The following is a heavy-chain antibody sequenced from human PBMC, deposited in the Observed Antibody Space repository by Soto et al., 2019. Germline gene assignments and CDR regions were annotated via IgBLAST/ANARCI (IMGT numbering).Heavy chain of an antibody. CDR3: ASNYGDYEDDAFDI. D-gene: IGHD4-17*01. Sequence: VQLVQSGAEVKKPGSSVKVSCKASGGTFSSYTISWVRQAPGQGLEWMGRIIPILGIANYAQKFQGRVTITADKSTSSAYMELSSLRSEDTAVYYCASNYGDYEDDAFDIWGQGTMVTVSS. J-gene: IGHJ3*02. CDR2: IIPILGIA. CDR1: GGTFSSYT. V-gene: IGHV1-69*02.